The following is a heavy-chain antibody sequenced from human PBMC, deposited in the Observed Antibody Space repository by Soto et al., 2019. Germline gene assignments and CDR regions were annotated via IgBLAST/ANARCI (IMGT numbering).Heavy chain of an antibody. Sequence: GGSLRLSCAASGFTFSSYGMHWVRQAPGKGLEWVAVISYDGSNKYYADSVKGRFTISRDNSKNTLYLQMNSLKPEDTAVYYCAKDRGYCGGDCLTYYFDYWGQGTLVTVSS. D-gene: IGHD2-21*01. V-gene: IGHV3-30*18. CDR2: ISYDGSNK. J-gene: IGHJ4*02. CDR3: AKDRGYCGGDCLTYYFDY. CDR1: GFTFSSYG.